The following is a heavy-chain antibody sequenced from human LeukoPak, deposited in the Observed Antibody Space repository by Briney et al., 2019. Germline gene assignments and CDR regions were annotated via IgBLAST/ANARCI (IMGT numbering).Heavy chain of an antibody. Sequence: GGSLRLSCAASGFTFSDYYMSWIRQAPGKGLEWVSGISGSDGSTYYADSVKGRFTISRDNSKNTLYLQMNSLRAEDMAVYYCAKDGGQGADYWGQGTLVSVSS. J-gene: IGHJ4*02. CDR3: AKDGGQGADY. CDR2: ISGSDGST. V-gene: IGHV3-23*01. CDR1: GFTFSDYY. D-gene: IGHD3-16*01.